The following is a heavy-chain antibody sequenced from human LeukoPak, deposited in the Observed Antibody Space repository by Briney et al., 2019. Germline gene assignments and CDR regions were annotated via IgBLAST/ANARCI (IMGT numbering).Heavy chain of an antibody. D-gene: IGHD2-15*01. Sequence: ASVKVSCKASGYTFTSYDINWVRQAPGQGLEWMGWMNSNSGNTGYAQKFQGRLTITRITSISTAYMELSSLRSEDTAVYYCARGASRGFDYWGQGTLVTVSS. V-gene: IGHV1-8*03. CDR2: MNSNSGNT. CDR3: ARGASRGFDY. CDR1: GYTFTSYD. J-gene: IGHJ4*02.